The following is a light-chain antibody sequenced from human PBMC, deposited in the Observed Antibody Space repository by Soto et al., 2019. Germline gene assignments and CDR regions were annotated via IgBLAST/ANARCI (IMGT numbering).Light chain of an antibody. CDR2: EVT. CDR3: SSYAGNNNYV. V-gene: IGLV2-8*01. J-gene: IGLJ1*01. Sequence: QSVLTQPPSASGSPGQSVTFSCTGTSSDIGDYNYVSWYQQHPGKAPKLMIYEVTKRPSGVPDRFSGSKSGNTASLTVSGLQADDEADYYCSSYAGNNNYVFXTGTKGTV. CDR1: SSDIGDYNY.